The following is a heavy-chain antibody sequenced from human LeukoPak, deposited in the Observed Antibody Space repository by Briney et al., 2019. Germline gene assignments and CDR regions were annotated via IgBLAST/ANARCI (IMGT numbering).Heavy chain of an antibody. D-gene: IGHD6-19*01. CDR2: IYYSGST. Sequence: SETLSLTCAVYGGSFSGYYWGWIRQPPGKGLEWIGSIYYSGSTYYNPSLRSRVTISVDTSKNQFSLKLSSVTAADTAVYYCARHLIAVAGTGSVFDIWGQGTTVTVSS. CDR3: ARHLIAVAGTGSVFDI. J-gene: IGHJ3*02. V-gene: IGHV4-39*01. CDR1: GGSFSGYY.